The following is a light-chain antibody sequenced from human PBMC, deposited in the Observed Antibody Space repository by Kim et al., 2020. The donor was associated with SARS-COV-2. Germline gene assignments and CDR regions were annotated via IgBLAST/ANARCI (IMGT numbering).Light chain of an antibody. CDR1: QTVLSSSNNKNN. CDR2: WAS. J-gene: IGKJ4*01. Sequence: ATISCKSSQTVLSSSNNKNNLAWYQQRPGQPPKLLIYWASTRESGVPDRFSGSGSGTDFTLTISSLQAEDVAVYYCQQYYSTPLTFGGGTKVDIK. V-gene: IGKV4-1*01. CDR3: QQYYSTPLT.